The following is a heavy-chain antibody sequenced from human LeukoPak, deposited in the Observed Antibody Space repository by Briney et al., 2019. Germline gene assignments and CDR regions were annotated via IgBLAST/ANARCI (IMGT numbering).Heavy chain of an antibody. V-gene: IGHV4-39*07. J-gene: IGHJ5*02. Sequence: SETLSLTCTVSGGYIITSGHYWGWIRQPPGKGLEWIGSIYYTGVTSTNPFFRSRMSISVDTSKNQFSLNLTSVTAADAAVYYCARERSSSGGHSWFDPWGQGILVTVSS. CDR3: ARERSSSGGHSWFDP. CDR1: GGYIITSGHY. CDR2: IYYTGVT. D-gene: IGHD4-23*01.